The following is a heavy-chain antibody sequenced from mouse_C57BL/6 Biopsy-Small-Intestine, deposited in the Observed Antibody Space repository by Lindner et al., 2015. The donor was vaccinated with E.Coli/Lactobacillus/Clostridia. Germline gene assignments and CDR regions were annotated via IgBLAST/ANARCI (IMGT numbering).Heavy chain of an antibody. D-gene: IGHD1-1*01. J-gene: IGHJ1*01. CDR1: GYTFTSYG. Sequence: SVKVSCKASGYTFTSYGISWVRQAPGQGLEWMGWISAYNGNTNYAQKLQGRVTMTTDTSTSTAYMELRSLRSDDTAVYYCARDLRVLYYYYYGMDVWGQGTTVTVSS. V-gene: IGHV1-81*01. CDR2: ISAYNGNT. CDR3: ARDLRVLYYYYYGMDV.